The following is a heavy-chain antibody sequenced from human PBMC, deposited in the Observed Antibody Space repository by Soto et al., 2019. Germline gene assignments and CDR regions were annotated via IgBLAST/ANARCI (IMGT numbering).Heavy chain of an antibody. Sequence: QVQLVQSGAEVKKPGASVKVSCKTSGYTFTSYDIHWVRQATGQGPEWMGWMNPNSGNTVYAQKFQGRITMTRNTSMSPAYMELSSLRPEDTAVFYCASTRFGAVSGTWGQGTLVTFSS. D-gene: IGHD6-19*01. CDR1: GYTFTSYD. V-gene: IGHV1-8*01. J-gene: IGHJ5*02. CDR2: MNPNSGNT. CDR3: ASTRFGAVSGT.